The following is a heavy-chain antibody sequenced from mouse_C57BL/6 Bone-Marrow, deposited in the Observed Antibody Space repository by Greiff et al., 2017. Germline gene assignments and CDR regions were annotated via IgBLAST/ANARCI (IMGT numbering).Heavy chain of an antibody. CDR3: TTPTVTYFDY. V-gene: IGHV14-4*01. Sequence: DVKLVESGAELVRPGASVKLSCTASGFNIKDDYMHWVKQRPEQGLEWIGWIDPENGDTEYASKFQGKATITADTSSNTAYLQLSSLTSEDTAVYYCTTPTVTYFDYWGQGTTLTVSS. J-gene: IGHJ2*01. D-gene: IGHD1-1*01. CDR1: GFNIKDDY. CDR2: IDPENGDT.